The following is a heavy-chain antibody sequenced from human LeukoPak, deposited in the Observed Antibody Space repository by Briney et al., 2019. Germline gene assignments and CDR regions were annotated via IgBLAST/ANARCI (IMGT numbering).Heavy chain of an antibody. D-gene: IGHD3-10*01. Sequence: SGGSLRLSCAASGFTFSSYEMNWVRQAPGKGLEWVAFIWYDGSNKYYADSVKGRFTISRDNSKNTLYLQMNSLRAEDTAVYYCAKDFRGYYYGSGSYWDYYYMDVWGKGTTVTISS. J-gene: IGHJ6*03. CDR3: AKDFRGYYYGSGSYWDYYYMDV. CDR2: IWYDGSNK. V-gene: IGHV3-30*02. CDR1: GFTFSSYE.